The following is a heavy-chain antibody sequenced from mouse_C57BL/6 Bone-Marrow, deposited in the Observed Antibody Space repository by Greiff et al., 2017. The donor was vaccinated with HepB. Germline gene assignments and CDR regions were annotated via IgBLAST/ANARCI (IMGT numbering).Heavy chain of an antibody. Sequence: EVKLMESGGGLVKPGGSLKLSCAASGFTFSSYAMSWVRQTPEKRLEWVATISDGGSYTYYPDNVKGRFTISRDNAKNNLYLQMSHLKSEDTAMYYCAREGPQLGFAYWGQGTLVTVSA. J-gene: IGHJ3*01. CDR3: AREGPQLGFAY. V-gene: IGHV5-4*01. D-gene: IGHD3-1*01. CDR2: ISDGGSYT. CDR1: GFTFSSYA.